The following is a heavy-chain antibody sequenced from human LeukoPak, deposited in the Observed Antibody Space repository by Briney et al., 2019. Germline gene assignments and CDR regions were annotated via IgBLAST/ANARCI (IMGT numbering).Heavy chain of an antibody. V-gene: IGHV4-34*01. D-gene: IGHD1-26*01. CDR3: ASQETHSGSYHFDY. J-gene: IGHJ4*02. CDR1: GGSFSGYY. CDR2: INHSGST. Sequence: SETLSLTCAVYGGSFSGYYWSWIRQPPGKGLEWIGEINHSGSTNYNPSLKSRVTISVDTSKSQFSLKLSSVTAADTAVYYCASQETHSGSYHFDYWGQGTLVTVSS.